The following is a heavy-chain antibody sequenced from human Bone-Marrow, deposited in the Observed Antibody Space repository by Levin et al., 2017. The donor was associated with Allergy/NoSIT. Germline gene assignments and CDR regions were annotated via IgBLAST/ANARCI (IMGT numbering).Heavy chain of an antibody. CDR3: ARLNYCDYHGMDV. CDR1: DGSVSGYYY. V-gene: IGHV4-61*01. D-gene: IGHD4/OR15-4a*01. Sequence: PSETLSLTCTVSDGSVSGYYYWSWIRQSPGKGLEWIGYVFHSGSTKYNPALKTRVIMSIDVSSNQLSLKMKSVTTADSATYFCARLNYCDYHGMDVWGQGATVTVSS. J-gene: IGHJ6*02. CDR2: VFHSGST.